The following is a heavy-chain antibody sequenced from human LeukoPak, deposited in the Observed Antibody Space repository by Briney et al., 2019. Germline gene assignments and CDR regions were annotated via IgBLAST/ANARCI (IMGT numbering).Heavy chain of an antibody. CDR2: IYYSGST. CDR3: AREGHDYGDYGTYYYYGMDV. D-gene: IGHD4-17*01. J-gene: IGHJ6*02. CDR1: GGSISSGGYY. V-gene: IGHV4-31*03. Sequence: SQTLSLTCTVSGGSISSGGYYWSCIRQHPGKGLEWIGYIYYSGSTYYNPSLKSRVTISVDTSKNQFSLKLSSVTAADTAVYYCAREGHDYGDYGTYYYYGMDVWGQGTTVTVSS.